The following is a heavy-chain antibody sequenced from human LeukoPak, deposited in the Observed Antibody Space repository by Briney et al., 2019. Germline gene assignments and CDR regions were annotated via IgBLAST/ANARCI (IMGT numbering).Heavy chain of an antibody. CDR2: ISAYNGNT. CDR3: ARDREGRVGATLDWFDP. V-gene: IGHV1-18*01. J-gene: IGHJ5*02. D-gene: IGHD1-26*01. CDR1: GGTFSSYA. Sequence: WASVKVSCKASGGTFSSYAISWVRQAPGQGLEWMGWISAYNGNTNYAQKLQGRVTMTTDTSTSTAYMELRSLRSDDTAVYYCARDREGRVGATLDWFDPWGQGTLVTVSS.